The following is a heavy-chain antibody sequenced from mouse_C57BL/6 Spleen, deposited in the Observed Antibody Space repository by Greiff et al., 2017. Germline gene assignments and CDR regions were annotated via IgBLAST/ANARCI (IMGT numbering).Heavy chain of an antibody. CDR1: GYSITSGYY. CDR2: ISYDGSN. CDR3: AREGPIYDGYYLAY. Sequence: EVQLVESGPGLVKPSQSLSLTCSVTGYSITSGYYWNWIRQFPGNKLEWMGYISYDGSNNYNPSLKNRISITRDTSKNQFFLKLNSVTTEDTATYYCAREGPIYDGYYLAYWGQGTLVTVSA. D-gene: IGHD2-3*01. V-gene: IGHV3-6*01. J-gene: IGHJ3*01.